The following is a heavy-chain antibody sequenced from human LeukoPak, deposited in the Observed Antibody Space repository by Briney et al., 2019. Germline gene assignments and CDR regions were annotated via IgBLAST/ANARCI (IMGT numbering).Heavy chain of an antibody. CDR2: ISSSSSTI. CDR3: AREGTTMVRGVIGRGPLDY. Sequence: GGSLRLSCAASGFTFSSYSMNWVRQAPGKGLEWVSYISSSSSTIYYADSVRGRFTISRDNAKNSLYLQMNSLRAEDTAVYYCAREGTTMVRGVIGRGPLDYWGQGTLVTVSS. J-gene: IGHJ4*02. CDR1: GFTFSSYS. D-gene: IGHD3-10*01. V-gene: IGHV3-48*01.